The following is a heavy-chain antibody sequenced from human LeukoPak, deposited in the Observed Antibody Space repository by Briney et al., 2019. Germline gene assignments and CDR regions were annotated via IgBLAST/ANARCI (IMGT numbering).Heavy chain of an antibody. V-gene: IGHV3-11*01. Sequence: GGSLRLSCAASGFTFSDYYMSWIRQAPGKGLEWVSYISSSGSTIYYADSVKGRFTISRDNAKNSLYLQMNSLRAEDTAVYYCARTPAPFDSSGYPDYWGQGTLVTVSS. J-gene: IGHJ4*02. CDR2: ISSSGSTI. D-gene: IGHD3-22*01. CDR3: ARTPAPFDSSGYPDY. CDR1: GFTFSDYY.